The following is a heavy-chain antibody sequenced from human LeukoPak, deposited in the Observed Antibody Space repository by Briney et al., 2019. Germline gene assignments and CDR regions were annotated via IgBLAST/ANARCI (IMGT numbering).Heavy chain of an antibody. Sequence: GASVKVSCKASGGTFSSYAISWVRQAPGQGLEWMGRIIPILGIANYAQKFQGRVTITADKSTSTAYMELSSLRSEDTAVYYRARDRNVDTAMVTGNWFDPWGQGTLVTVSS. D-gene: IGHD5-18*01. CDR3: ARDRNVDTAMVTGNWFDP. J-gene: IGHJ5*02. CDR2: IIPILGIA. CDR1: GGTFSSYA. V-gene: IGHV1-69*04.